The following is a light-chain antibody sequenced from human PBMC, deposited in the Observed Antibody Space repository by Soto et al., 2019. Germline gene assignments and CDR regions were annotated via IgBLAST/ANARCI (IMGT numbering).Light chain of an antibody. CDR2: GNS. V-gene: IGLV1-40*01. CDR1: SSNIGAGYD. CDR3: QSYDSSLSGYV. Sequence: QSVLTQPPSVSGAPGQRVTISCTGSSSNIGAGYDVHWYQQLPGTAPKLLIHGNSNRPSGVPDRFSGSKSGTSASLAITGFQAEDEADYYCQSYDSSLSGYVFGTGSKLTVL. J-gene: IGLJ1*01.